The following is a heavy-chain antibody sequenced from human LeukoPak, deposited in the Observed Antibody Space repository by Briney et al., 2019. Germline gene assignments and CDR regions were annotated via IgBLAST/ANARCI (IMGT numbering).Heavy chain of an antibody. CDR2: INPSGGST. Sequence: ASVKVSCKASGYTFTSYYMHRVRQAPGQGLEWMGIINPSGGSTSYAQKFQGRVTMTRDMSTSTVYMELSSLRSEDTAVYYCAREKMVGWFDPWGQGTLVTVSS. V-gene: IGHV1-46*01. CDR3: AREKMVGWFDP. J-gene: IGHJ5*02. D-gene: IGHD3-10*01. CDR1: GYTFTSYY.